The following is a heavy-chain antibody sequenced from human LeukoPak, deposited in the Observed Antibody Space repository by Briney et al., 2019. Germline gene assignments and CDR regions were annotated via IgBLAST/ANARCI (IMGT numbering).Heavy chain of an antibody. J-gene: IGHJ5*02. Sequence: SVRVSCKASGGTFSSYAISWVRQAPGHGLEWMAGIIPICGTANYAQKFQGRVTITTDESTSTAYMELSSLRPEDTAVYYCARGPYSSSWSYNWFDPWGQGTLVTVSS. V-gene: IGHV1-69*05. D-gene: IGHD6-13*01. CDR1: GGTFSSYA. CDR3: ARGPYSSSWSYNWFDP. CDR2: IIPICGTA.